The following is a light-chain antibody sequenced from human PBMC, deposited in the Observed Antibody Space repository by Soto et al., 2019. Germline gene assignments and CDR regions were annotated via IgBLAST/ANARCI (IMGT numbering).Light chain of an antibody. CDR2: GAS. J-gene: IGKJ1*01. CDR1: QSVSSSY. Sequence: VLTRSPGTLSVSAGDRATLSCRASQSVSSSYLAWYQQKPGQAPRLLIYGASSRATGIPDRLSGSGSGTDFTLTISRLEPEDFAVFYCQQYGRSPLTFGQGTKVDIK. CDR3: QQYGRSPLT. V-gene: IGKV3-20*01.